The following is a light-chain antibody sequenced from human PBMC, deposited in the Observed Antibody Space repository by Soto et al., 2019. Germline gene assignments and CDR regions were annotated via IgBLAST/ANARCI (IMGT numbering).Light chain of an antibody. Sequence: QSVLTQPASVSGSPGQSITISCTGTSSDVGSFDVVSWYQQHPGKAPTLIIYAGNRRPSGVSSRFSGSQSDNTPSLTISGLQAEDEADYYCCSYAGSTYVFGSGTKV. CDR1: SSDVGSFDV. CDR2: AGN. V-gene: IGLV2-23*01. J-gene: IGLJ1*01. CDR3: CSYAGSTYV.